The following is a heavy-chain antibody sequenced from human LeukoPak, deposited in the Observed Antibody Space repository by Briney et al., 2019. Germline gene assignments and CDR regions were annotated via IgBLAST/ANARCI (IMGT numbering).Heavy chain of an antibody. D-gene: IGHD6-13*01. V-gene: IGHV1-69*13. CDR3: ARGRNSSSWYDFDY. CDR1: GGTFSSYA. Sequence: GASVKVSCKASGGTFSSYAISWVRQALGQGLGWMGGTTPIFGTANYAQKFQGRVTITADESTSTAYMELSSLRSEDTAVYYCARGRNSSSWYDFDYWGQGTLVTVSS. J-gene: IGHJ4*02. CDR2: TTPIFGTA.